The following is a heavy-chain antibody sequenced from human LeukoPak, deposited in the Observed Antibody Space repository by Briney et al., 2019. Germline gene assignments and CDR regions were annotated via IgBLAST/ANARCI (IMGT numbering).Heavy chain of an antibody. Sequence: GGSLRLSCAASGFTFSGYSMNWVRQAPGKGLEWVSFISSSSSYIHYADSVKGRFTISRDNAKNSLYLQMNSLRDEDTAVYYCARDKVVGATFFDYWGQGTLVTVSS. CDR2: ISSSSSYI. V-gene: IGHV3-21*01. D-gene: IGHD1-26*01. CDR1: GFTFSGYS. J-gene: IGHJ4*02. CDR3: ARDKVVGATFFDY.